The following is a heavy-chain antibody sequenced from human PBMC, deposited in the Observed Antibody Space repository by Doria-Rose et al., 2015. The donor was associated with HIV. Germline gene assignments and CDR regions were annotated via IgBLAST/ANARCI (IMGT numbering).Heavy chain of an antibody. D-gene: IGHD6-13*01. CDR2: IFSDEER. V-gene: IGHV2-26*01. CDR3: ARIKSSRWYHKYYFDF. J-gene: IGHJ4*02. CDR1: GVSLSSPGMG. Sequence: QESGPVLVKPTETLTLTCTVSGVSLSSPGMGVSWIRQPPGKALEWLANIFSDEERSYKTSLKSRPTISRGTSKSQVVLTMTDMDPVDTATYYCARIKSSRWYHKYYFDFWGQGTLVIVSA.